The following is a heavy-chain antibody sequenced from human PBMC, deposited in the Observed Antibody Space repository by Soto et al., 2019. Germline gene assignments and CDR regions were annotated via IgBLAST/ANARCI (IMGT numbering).Heavy chain of an antibody. CDR2: IYPLDSYT. CDR3: ARVIVPQMSTMGVRGG. J-gene: IGHJ6*02. CDR1: GHSFPPKW. V-gene: IGHV5-51*01. Sequence: ESLKISFQACGHSFPPKWTAWVRQRPGKGLEWLGVIYPLDSYTKYSPSFEGQVTMSVDKSVKTASLLLKSMKASDTAIYFCARVIVPQMSTMGVRGGWGRGSTGSVSS. D-gene: IGHD2-21*01.